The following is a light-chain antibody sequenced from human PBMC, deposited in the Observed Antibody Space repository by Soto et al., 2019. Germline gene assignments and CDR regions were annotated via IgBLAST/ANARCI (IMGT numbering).Light chain of an antibody. J-gene: IGKJ2*01. Sequence: EIVLTQSPGTLSLSPGERATLSCRASQSVNSGYIAWYQQKAGQAPRLLIYGASTRATDFPDRFSGSGSGKEFPPPINRLEPEEFSVYYCPRQQFPNSTVYTFCPGTKLEI. CDR3: PRQQFPNSTVYT. CDR1: QSVNSGY. CDR2: GAS. V-gene: IGKV3-20*01.